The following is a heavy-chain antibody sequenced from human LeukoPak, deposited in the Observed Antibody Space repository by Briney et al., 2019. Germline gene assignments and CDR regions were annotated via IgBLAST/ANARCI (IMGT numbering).Heavy chain of an antibody. CDR1: GYTYTDYY. CDR3: TREARVGNWFDP. D-gene: IGHD2-2*01. J-gene: IGHJ5*02. V-gene: IGHV1-2*02. Sequence: ASVKVSCRASGYTYTDYYIHWVRQAPGQGLEWMGWINPDNGGTNYAQKFQGRVTMTRDTSIRTVYMDLSRLRSDDTAVFYCTREARVGNWFDPWGQGTQVTVSS. CDR2: INPDNGGT.